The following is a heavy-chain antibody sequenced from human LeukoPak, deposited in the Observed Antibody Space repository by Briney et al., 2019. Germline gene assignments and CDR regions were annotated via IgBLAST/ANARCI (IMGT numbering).Heavy chain of an antibody. CDR1: GDSVSSNSAA. V-gene: IGHV6-1*01. CDR2: TYYRSKWYN. CDR3: ARERERRLVRNYFDY. D-gene: IGHD6-13*01. Sequence: SQTLSLTCAISGDSVSSNSAAWNWIRQSPPRGLEWLGRTYYRSKWYNDYAVSVKSRITINPDTSKNQFSLQLNSVTPEDTAVYYCARERERRLVRNYFDYWGQGTLVTVSS. J-gene: IGHJ4*02.